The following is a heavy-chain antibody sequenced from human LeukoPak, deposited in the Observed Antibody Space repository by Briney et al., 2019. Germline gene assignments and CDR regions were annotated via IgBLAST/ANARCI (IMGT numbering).Heavy chain of an antibody. D-gene: IGHD4-17*01. CDR2: IIPIFGTA. V-gene: IGHV1-69*13. CDR1: GGTFSSCA. J-gene: IGHJ3*02. Sequence: AASVKVSCKASGGTFSSCAISWVRQAPGQGLEWMGGIIPIFGTANYAQRFQGRVTITADESTSTAYMELSSLRSEDTAVYYCARYRTTVTDVGAFDIWGQGTMVTVPS. CDR3: ARYRTTVTDVGAFDI.